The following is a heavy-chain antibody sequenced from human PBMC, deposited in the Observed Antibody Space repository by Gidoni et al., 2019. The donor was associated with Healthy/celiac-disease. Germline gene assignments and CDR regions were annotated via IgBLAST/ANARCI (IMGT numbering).Heavy chain of an antibody. J-gene: IGHJ6*02. CDR1: GFTFSSYS. CDR3: AGYSGYDYYYGMDV. V-gene: IGHV3-21*01. Sequence: EVQLVESGGGLVKPGGSLRLSCAASGFTFSSYSMNWVRQAPGKGLEWVSSISSSSSYIYYADSVKGRFTISRDNAKNSLYLQMNSLRAEDTAVYYCAGYSGYDYYYGMDVWGQGTTVTVSS. CDR2: ISSSSSYI. D-gene: IGHD5-12*01.